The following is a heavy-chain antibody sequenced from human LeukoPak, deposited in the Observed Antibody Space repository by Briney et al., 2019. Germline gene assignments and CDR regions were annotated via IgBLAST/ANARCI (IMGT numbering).Heavy chain of an antibody. D-gene: IGHD3-10*01. CDR3: TSTPYRYYYGSGSYYLY. Sequence: GGSLTLSCAASGFTFSGSAMHWVRQASGKGLEGVGRIRSKANSYATAYAASVKGRFTISRDDSKNTAYLQMNSLKTEDTAVYYCTSTPYRYYYGSGSYYLYWGQGTPVTVSS. CDR2: IRSKANSYAT. CDR1: GFTFSGSA. V-gene: IGHV3-73*01. J-gene: IGHJ4*02.